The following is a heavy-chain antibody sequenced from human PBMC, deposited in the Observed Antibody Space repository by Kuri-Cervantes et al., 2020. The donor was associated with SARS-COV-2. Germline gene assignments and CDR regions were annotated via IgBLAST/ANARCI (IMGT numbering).Heavy chain of an antibody. V-gene: IGHV1-46*01. CDR3: ARVQTPSHEFDY. CDR2: INPSGGNT. Sequence: ASVKVSCKASGYTFTSYYMHWVRQAPGQGLEWMGIINPSGGNTIHAQKFQGRVTMTRDTSTDTVYMELSSLRSEDTAVYYCARVQTPSHEFDYWGQGTLVTVSS. J-gene: IGHJ4*02. CDR1: GYTFTSYY.